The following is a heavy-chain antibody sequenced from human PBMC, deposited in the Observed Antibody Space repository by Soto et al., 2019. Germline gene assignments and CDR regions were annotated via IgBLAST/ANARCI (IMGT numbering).Heavy chain of an antibody. CDR1: GFTFSSYA. D-gene: IGHD4-17*01. V-gene: IGHV3-30-3*01. CDR3: ARDNYGDYYYYGMDV. J-gene: IGHJ6*02. CDR2: ISYDGSNK. Sequence: GGSLRLSCAASGFTFSSYAMHWVRQAPGKGLEWVAVISYDGSNKYYADSVKGRFTISRGNSKNTLYLQMNSLRAEDTAVFYCARDNYGDYYYYGMDVWGQGTTVTVSS.